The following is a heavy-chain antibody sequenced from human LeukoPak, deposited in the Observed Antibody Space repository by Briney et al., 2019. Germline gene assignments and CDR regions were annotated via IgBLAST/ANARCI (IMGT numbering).Heavy chain of an antibody. J-gene: IGHJ4*02. V-gene: IGHV5-51*01. CDR3: ARLKGIGTFDY. CDR2: IYSGDSDT. CDR1: GYSFTTYW. Sequence: GESLKISCKAAGYSFTTYWIGWVRQMPGKGLEWMGLIYSGDSDTRYSPSFQGQVTISADKSVTTAYLQRSSLKASDTAMYYCARLKGIGTFDYWGQGTLVTVSS. D-gene: IGHD6-13*01.